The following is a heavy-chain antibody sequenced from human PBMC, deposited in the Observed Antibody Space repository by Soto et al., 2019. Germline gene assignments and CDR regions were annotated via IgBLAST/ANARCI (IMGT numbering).Heavy chain of an antibody. D-gene: IGHD2-2*01. CDR2: IYHSGST. V-gene: IGHV4-4*02. CDR3: ARDPPLPAAMVD. CDR1: GGTISSSNW. J-gene: IGHJ4*02. Sequence: SETLSHTCAVSGGTISSSNWWSWVRQPPGKGLEWIGEIYHSGSTNYNPSLKSRVTISVDKSKNQFSLQLSSVTAADTALYYCARDPPLPAAMVDWGQGTLVTVS.